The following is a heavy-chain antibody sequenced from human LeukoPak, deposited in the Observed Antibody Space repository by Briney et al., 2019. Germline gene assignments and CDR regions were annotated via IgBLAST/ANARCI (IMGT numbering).Heavy chain of an antibody. J-gene: IGHJ6*02. Sequence: GGSLRLSCAASGFTFSSYWMHWVRQAPGKGLEWVSLIDHAGTTYYADSLKGRFTISRHTSNNTLFLQMKSLRPEDTAVYYCARTSYYYDMDVWGQGTTVIVSS. CDR1: GFTFSSYW. CDR2: IDHAGTT. CDR3: ARTSYYYDMDV. V-gene: IGHV3-53*04.